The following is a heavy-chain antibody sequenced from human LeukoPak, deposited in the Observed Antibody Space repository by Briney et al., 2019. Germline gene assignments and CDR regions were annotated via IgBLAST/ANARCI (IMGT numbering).Heavy chain of an antibody. V-gene: IGHV3-7*01. CDR2: IKQDGSEK. CDR1: GFTFSSYW. CDR3: ARVGGYCSSTGCLYYYYYGMDV. Sequence: GGSLRLSCAASGFTFSSYWMSWVRQAPGKGLEWVANIKQDGSEKYYVDSVKGRFTISRDNAKNSLYLQMNSLRAEDTAVYYCARVGGYCSSTGCLYYYYYGMDVWGQGTTVTVSS. D-gene: IGHD2-2*01. J-gene: IGHJ6*02.